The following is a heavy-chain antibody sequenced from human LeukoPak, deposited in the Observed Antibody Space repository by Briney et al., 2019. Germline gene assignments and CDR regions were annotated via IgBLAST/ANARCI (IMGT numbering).Heavy chain of an antibody. CDR3: ARDRWGGSHYDGKAFDI. Sequence: GGSLRLSCAASGFTFSDYYMSWIRQAPGKGLEWVSYISSGSSAIYYADSVKGRFTISRDNAKNSLYLQMNSLRAEDTAVYYCARDRWGGSHYDGKAFDIWGQGTMVTV. V-gene: IGHV3-11*01. J-gene: IGHJ3*02. D-gene: IGHD1-26*01. CDR2: ISSGSSAI. CDR1: GFTFSDYY.